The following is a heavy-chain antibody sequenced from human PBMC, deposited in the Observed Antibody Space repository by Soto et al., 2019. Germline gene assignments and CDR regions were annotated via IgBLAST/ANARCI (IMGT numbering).Heavy chain of an antibody. Sequence: EPWYSPFTALDPSHSNITSCCPLFRRPPGKGLECIGSIYYDGSTYYNPSLKSRLTISVDTSKNQLSLELNSVTAADTAVYYCARSTIAPHLFMYPFESWGQRTLVTVSS. V-gene: IGHV4-39*01. CDR3: ARSTIAPHLFMYPFES. D-gene: IGHD6-6*01. J-gene: IGHJ4*01. CDR2: IYYDGST. CDR1: DPSHSNITSC.